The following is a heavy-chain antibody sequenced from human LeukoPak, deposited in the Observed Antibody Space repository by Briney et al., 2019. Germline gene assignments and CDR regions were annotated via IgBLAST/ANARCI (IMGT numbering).Heavy chain of an antibody. Sequence: ASVKVSCNASGYTFTSYGISWVRQAPGQGLEWMGWISAYNGNTNYAQKLQGRVTMTTDTSTSTAYMELRSLRSDDTAVYYYARGQLLRYFDWFHFDYWGRGTLVTVSS. CDR3: ARGQLLRYFDWFHFDY. V-gene: IGHV1-18*01. D-gene: IGHD3-9*01. CDR2: ISAYNGNT. J-gene: IGHJ4*02. CDR1: GYTFTSYG.